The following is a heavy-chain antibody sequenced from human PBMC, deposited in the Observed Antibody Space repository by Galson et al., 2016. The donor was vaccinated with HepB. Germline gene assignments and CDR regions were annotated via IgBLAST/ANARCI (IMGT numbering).Heavy chain of an antibody. J-gene: IGHJ6*02. Sequence: ETLSLTCTVSSGSFSSGAYYWSWVRQSPGKGLEWIGYIENAGSTYYNPSLKSRVTISIDRSKNQFFLELTSVTAADTAVYYCARDEGFYNGMDVWGQGTTVTVSS. CDR2: IENAGST. D-gene: IGHD2-2*02. V-gene: IGHV4-61*08. CDR1: SGSFSSGAYY. CDR3: ARDEGFYNGMDV.